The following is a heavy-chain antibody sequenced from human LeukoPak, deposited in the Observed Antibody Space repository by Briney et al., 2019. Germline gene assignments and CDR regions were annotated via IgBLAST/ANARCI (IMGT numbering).Heavy chain of an antibody. D-gene: IGHD3-3*01. V-gene: IGHV3-21*01. J-gene: IGHJ4*02. CDR2: ISSSSSYI. Sequence: GGSLRLSCAASGFTFSSYSMTWVRQAPGKGLEWVSSISSSSSYIYYADSVKGRFTISRDNAKNSLYLQMNSLRAKDTAVYYCARLFWSGYYLDYWGQGTLVTVSS. CDR1: GFTFSSYS. CDR3: ARLFWSGYYLDY.